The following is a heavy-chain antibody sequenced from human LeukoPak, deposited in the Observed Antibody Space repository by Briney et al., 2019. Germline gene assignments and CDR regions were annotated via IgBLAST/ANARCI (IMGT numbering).Heavy chain of an antibody. CDR1: GFTVSSNY. V-gene: IGHV3-53*01. J-gene: IGHJ6*03. CDR3: ARVPSPYDFWSGYLGYYMDV. Sequence: GGSLRLSCAASGFTVSSNYMSWVRQAPGKGLEWVSVIYSGGSTYYADSVKGRFTISRDNSKNTLYLQMNSLRAEDAAVYYCARVPSPYDFWSGYLGYYMDVWGKGTTVTVSS. D-gene: IGHD3-3*01. CDR2: IYSGGST.